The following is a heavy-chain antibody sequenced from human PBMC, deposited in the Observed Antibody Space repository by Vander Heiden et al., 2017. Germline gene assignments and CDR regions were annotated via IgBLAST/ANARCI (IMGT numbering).Heavy chain of an antibody. CDR1: GFTFSSYA. CDR3: ARDLLAIFGGVISDHYFDY. V-gene: IGHV3-30*04. J-gene: IGHJ4*02. Sequence: GFTFSSYAMHWVRQAPGKGLEWVAVISYDGSNKYYADSVKGRFTISRDNSKNTLYLQMNSLRAEDTAVYYCARDLLAIFGGVISDHYFDYWGQGTLVTVSS. CDR2: ISYDGSNK. D-gene: IGHD3-3*01.